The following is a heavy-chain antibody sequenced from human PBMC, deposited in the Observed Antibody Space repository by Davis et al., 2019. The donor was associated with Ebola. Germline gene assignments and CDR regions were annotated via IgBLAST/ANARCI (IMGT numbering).Heavy chain of an antibody. CDR2: IYYSGST. CDR3: ARSPITISGVLVPLYWFFDL. V-gene: IGHV4-61*03. D-gene: IGHD3-3*01. J-gene: IGHJ2*01. CDR1: GGSISSSSYY. Sequence: SETLSLTCTVSGGSISSSSYYWGWIRQPPGKGLEWIGYIYYSGSTNYNPSLKSRVTISQDTSKNHFSLKLSSVTAADTAVYFCARSPITISGVLVPLYWFFDLWGRGTLVTVSS.